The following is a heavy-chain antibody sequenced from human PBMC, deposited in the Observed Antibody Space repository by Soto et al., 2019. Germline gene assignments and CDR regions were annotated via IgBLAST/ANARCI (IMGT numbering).Heavy chain of an antibody. CDR2: IKPDESER. CDR1: GFTFSSYW. CDR3: ARDTAAAGEFFDY. Sequence: GGSLRLSCAASGFTFSSYWMSWVRQAPGKGLEWVANIKPDESERHYVDSVKGRFTISRDNAKNSLYLQMNNLGAEDTAIYYCARDTAAAGEFFDYWGKGTLVTVSS. J-gene: IGHJ4*02. V-gene: IGHV3-7*01. D-gene: IGHD6-13*01.